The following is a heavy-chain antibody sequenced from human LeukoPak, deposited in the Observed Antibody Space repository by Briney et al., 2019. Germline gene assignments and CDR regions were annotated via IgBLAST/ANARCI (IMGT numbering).Heavy chain of an antibody. J-gene: IGHJ3*01. V-gene: IGHV3-21*01. D-gene: IGHD3-10*01. Sequence: MAGGSLRLSCAASGFTFSSYRMNWVRQAPGKGLEWVSSISSGSNYIFYTESVKGRFTVSRDNAKSSLYLQMNSLRAEDTAVYYCASDTIGHDTFDFWGQGTTVTVSS. CDR3: ASDTIGHDTFDF. CDR2: ISSGSNYI. CDR1: GFTFSSYR.